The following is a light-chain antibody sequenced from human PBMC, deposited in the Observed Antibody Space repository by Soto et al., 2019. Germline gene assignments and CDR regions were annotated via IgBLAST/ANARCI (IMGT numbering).Light chain of an antibody. CDR3: QQSDNLPLT. J-gene: IGKJ4*01. Sequence: DIQMTQSPSSLSASVGDRVTITCRASQGISTYLNWYLQKPGKAPKLLIYAASSLQSGVPSRVSGSGSETDFTLTISSLQPEEFATYYCQQSDNLPLTVGGGTKVDIK. V-gene: IGKV1-39*01. CDR1: QGISTY. CDR2: AAS.